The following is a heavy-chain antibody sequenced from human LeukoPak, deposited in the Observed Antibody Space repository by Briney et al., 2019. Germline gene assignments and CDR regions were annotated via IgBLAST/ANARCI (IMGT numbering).Heavy chain of an antibody. D-gene: IGHD3-10*01. CDR1: GYTFISYY. CDR3: AREAIRVRGVKTYNWFDP. Sequence: GASVKVSCKASGYTFISYYPHWVRQAPGQGLEWMGIINPSGGSTSYAQKFQGRVTMTRDMSTSTVYMELSSLRSEDTAVYYCAREAIRVRGVKTYNWFDPWGQGTLVTVSS. J-gene: IGHJ5*02. CDR2: INPSGGST. V-gene: IGHV1-46*01.